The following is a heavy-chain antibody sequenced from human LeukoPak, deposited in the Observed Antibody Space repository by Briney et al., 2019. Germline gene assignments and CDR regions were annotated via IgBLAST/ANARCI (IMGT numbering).Heavy chain of an antibody. V-gene: IGHV4-30-4*01. CDR2: IYYSGST. Sequence: SQTLSLTCTVSGGSISSGDYYWSWIRQPPGTGLEWIGYIYYSGSTYYNPSLKSRVTISVDTSKNQFSLKLGSVTAADTAVYYCARGRLVTYLDYWGQGTLVTVSS. CDR3: ARGRLVTYLDY. D-gene: IGHD2-21*02. J-gene: IGHJ4*02. CDR1: GGSISSGDYY.